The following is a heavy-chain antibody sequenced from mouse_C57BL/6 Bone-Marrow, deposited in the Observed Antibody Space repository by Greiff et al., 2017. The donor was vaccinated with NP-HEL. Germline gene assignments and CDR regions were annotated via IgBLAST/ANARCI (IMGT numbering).Heavy chain of an antibody. J-gene: IGHJ1*03. CDR1: GYTFTSYW. Sequence: QVHVKQPGAELVKPGASVKLSCKASGYTFTSYWMHWVKQRPGQGLEWIGMIHPNSGSTNYNEKFKSKATLTVDKSSSTAYMQLSSLTSEDSAVYYCARGGYYGSSYDWYFDVWGTGTTVTVSS. CDR3: ARGGYYGSSYDWYFDV. V-gene: IGHV1-64*01. D-gene: IGHD1-1*01. CDR2: IHPNSGST.